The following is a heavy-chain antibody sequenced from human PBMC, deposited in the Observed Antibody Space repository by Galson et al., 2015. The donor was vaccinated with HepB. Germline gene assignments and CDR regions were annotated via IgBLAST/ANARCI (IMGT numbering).Heavy chain of an antibody. CDR2: ISGGATYT. CDR3: ARVAHSDYGDHAHVVY. D-gene: IGHD4-17*01. V-gene: IGHV3-11*06. J-gene: IGHJ4*02. CDR1: RFTFSDYY. Sequence: SLRLSCAASRFTFSDYYMTWIRQAPGKGLEWLSYISGGATYTNYANSVKGRFTISRDNAKNSLYLHMRGLRDDDTAVYYCARVAHSDYGDHAHVVYWGQGTLVTVSS.